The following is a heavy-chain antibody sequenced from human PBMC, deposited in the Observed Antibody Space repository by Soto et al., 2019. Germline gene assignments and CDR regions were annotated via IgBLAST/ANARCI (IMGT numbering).Heavy chain of an antibody. Sequence: SGKVSCKASGGTFSSYAIIWVRQAPGQGLEWMGGIIPIFGTANYAQKFQGRVTITADESTSTAYMELSSLRSEDTAVYYCALERYSSSWYGHWFDPWGQGTLVTVSS. CDR2: IIPIFGTA. D-gene: IGHD6-13*01. CDR1: GGTFSSYA. V-gene: IGHV1-69*13. J-gene: IGHJ5*02. CDR3: ALERYSSSWYGHWFDP.